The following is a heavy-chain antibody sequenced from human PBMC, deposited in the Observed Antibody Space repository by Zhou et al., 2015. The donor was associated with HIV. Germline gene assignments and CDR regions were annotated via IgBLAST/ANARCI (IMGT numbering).Heavy chain of an antibody. CDR2: ISAYNGNT. CDR1: GDTFRYDA. D-gene: IGHD2-21*02. V-gene: IGHV1-18*01. CDR3: ARDRMETAVGYYNHYYGMDV. J-gene: IGHJ6*02. Sequence: QVQLVQSGPEVKKPGASVKVSCKASGDTFRYDAISWVRQSPGQGLEWMGWISAYNGNTNYAQKLQGRVTMTTDTSTRTAYMELRSLRSDDTAVYYCARDRMETAVGYYNHYYGMDVWGQGTTVTVSS.